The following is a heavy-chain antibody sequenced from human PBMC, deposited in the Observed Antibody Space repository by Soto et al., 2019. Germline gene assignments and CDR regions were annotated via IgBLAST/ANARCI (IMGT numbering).Heavy chain of an antibody. CDR2: ISAYNGNT. J-gene: IGHJ3*02. Sequence: ASVKVSCKASGYTFTSYGISWVRQAPGQGLEWMGWISAYNGNTNYAQKLQGRVTMTTDTSTSTAYMEMRSLRSEDTAVYYCARAGPRRISDAFDIWGQGTMVTVSS. CDR1: GYTFTSYG. V-gene: IGHV1-18*01. D-gene: IGHD6-25*01. CDR3: ARAGPRRISDAFDI.